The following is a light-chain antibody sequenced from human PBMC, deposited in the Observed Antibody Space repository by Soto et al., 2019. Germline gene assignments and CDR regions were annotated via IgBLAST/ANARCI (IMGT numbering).Light chain of an antibody. CDR1: SSDVGDYNY. V-gene: IGLV2-8*01. CDR2: EVS. Sequence: QSALTKPPSASGSPGQSGTISCTGTSSDVGDYNYVSWYQQHPGKAPKLMIYEVSKRPSGVPDRFSGSKSGNTACLTVSGLQAEDEADYYCSSYAGSLYVFGTATKVTVL. CDR3: SSYAGSLYV. J-gene: IGLJ1*01.